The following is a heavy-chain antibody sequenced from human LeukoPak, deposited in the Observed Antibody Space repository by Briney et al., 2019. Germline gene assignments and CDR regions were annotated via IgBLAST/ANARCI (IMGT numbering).Heavy chain of an antibody. Sequence: GGSLRLSCAASGFTFSSYAMSWVRQAPGKGLEWVSAISGSGGSTYYADSVKGRFTISRDNSKNTLYLQMNSLRAEDTAVYYCARGRLVAAAGTSFGYWGQGTLVTVSS. J-gene: IGHJ4*02. CDR3: ARGRLVAAAGTSFGY. CDR2: ISGSGGST. V-gene: IGHV3-23*01. CDR1: GFTFSSYA. D-gene: IGHD6-13*01.